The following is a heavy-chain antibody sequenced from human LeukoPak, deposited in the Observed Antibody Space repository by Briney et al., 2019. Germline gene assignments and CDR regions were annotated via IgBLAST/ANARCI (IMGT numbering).Heavy chain of an antibody. CDR2: ISYDGSNK. CDR3: ARDPKDRMYYFDY. J-gene: IGHJ4*02. V-gene: IGHV3-30-3*01. Sequence: GGSLRLSCAASGFTFSSYAMHWVRQAPGKGLEWVAVISYDGSNKYYADSVKGRFTISRDNSKDTLYLQMNSLRAEDTAVYYCARDPKDRMYYFDYWGQGTLVTVSS. CDR1: GFTFSSYA. D-gene: IGHD2/OR15-2a*01.